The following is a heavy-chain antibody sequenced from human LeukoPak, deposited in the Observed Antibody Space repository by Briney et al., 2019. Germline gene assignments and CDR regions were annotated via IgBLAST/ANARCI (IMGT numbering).Heavy chain of an antibody. V-gene: IGHV1-18*01. J-gene: IGHJ2*01. CDR2: ISGYNGDT. CDR3: ARSSKESSGFSYDWYLDL. CDR1: GYTFTSYD. D-gene: IGHD6-19*01. Sequence: VASVNVSCKASGYTFTSYDINWVRQATGQGLEWMGWISGYNGDTKYAPNLQDRVTMTTDTSTSTVYMELRSLRSDDTAVYYCARSSKESSGFSYDWYLDLWGRGALVTVSS.